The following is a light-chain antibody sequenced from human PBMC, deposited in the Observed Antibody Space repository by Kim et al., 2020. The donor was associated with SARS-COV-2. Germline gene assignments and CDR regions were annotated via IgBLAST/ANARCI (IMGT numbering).Light chain of an antibody. J-gene: IGLJ1*01. CDR2: DVT. V-gene: IGLV2-14*03. CDR1: TSDVCIYDF. CDR3: GSLTTSNTFV. Sequence: SVTVSCTGTTSDVCIYDFVSWYQHHPGKAPRLMIFDVTKRPSGVSSRFSASKSGITASLTISGLQADDEADYYCGSLTTSNTFVFGTGTKVTVL.